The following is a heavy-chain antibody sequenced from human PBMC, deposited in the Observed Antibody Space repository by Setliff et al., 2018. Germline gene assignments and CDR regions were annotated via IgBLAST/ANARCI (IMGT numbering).Heavy chain of an antibody. CDR1: GFSFSSYG. CDR3: AKERTMAVSSIPDY. CDR2: IRFDGSNK. Sequence: PGGSLRLSCAASGFSFSSYGMHWVRQDPGKGPEWVAFIRFDGSNKNYEDSVKGRFTISRDNSKNTLYLQMNNLRGDDTAVYYCAKERTMAVSSIPDYWGQGVLVTVSS. V-gene: IGHV3-30*02. D-gene: IGHD2-21*02. J-gene: IGHJ4*02.